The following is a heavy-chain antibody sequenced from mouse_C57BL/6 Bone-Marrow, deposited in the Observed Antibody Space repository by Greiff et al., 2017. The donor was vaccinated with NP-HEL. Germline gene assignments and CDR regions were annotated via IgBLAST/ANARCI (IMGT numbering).Heavy chain of an antibody. CDR2: IYPGNSDT. CDR1: GYTFTSYW. V-gene: IGHV1-5*01. Sequence: EVQLQQSGTVLARPGASVKMSCKTSGYTFTSYWMHWVNQRPGQGLEWIGAIYPGNSDTSYNQKFKGKAKLTAVTSASTAYMELSSLTNEDSAVYYCTFYYYGSSYYAMDYWGQGTSVTVSS. D-gene: IGHD1-1*01. J-gene: IGHJ4*01. CDR3: TFYYYGSSYYAMDY.